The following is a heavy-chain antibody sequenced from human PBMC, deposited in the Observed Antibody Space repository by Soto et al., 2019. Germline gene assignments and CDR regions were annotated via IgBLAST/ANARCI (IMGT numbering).Heavy chain of an antibody. D-gene: IGHD2-8*02. V-gene: IGHV3-30*03. J-gene: IGHJ4*02. Sequence: QVQLVESGGGVVQPGRCLRLSCAVSGLTVSTNGMHWGRQAPGKGLEWVAVISRDGGTKFYADSVKGRFTISRDNSRNTLFLEMNSLRGDDMAVYYCTGEVASGYWGQGTLVTVSS. CDR1: GLTVSTNG. CDR3: TGEVASGY. CDR2: ISRDGGTK.